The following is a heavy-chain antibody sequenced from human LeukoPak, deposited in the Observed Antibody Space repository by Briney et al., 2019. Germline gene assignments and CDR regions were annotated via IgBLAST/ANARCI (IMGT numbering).Heavy chain of an antibody. CDR2: IYPGDSDT. Sequence: GESLKISCKGSGYSFTSYWIGWVRQMPGKGLEWMGLIYPGDSDTRYSPSFQGQVTISADKSISTAYLQWSSLEASDTAMYYCARRAHYYDSSGYYEFDYWGQGTLVTVSS. V-gene: IGHV5-51*01. J-gene: IGHJ4*02. D-gene: IGHD3-22*01. CDR3: ARRAHYYDSSGYYEFDY. CDR1: GYSFTSYW.